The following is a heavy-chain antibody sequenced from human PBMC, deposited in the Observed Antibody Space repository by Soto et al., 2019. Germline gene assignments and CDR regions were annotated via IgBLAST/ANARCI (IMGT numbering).Heavy chain of an antibody. D-gene: IGHD3-22*01. CDR1: GYTFTSYG. CDR2: ISAYNGKT. J-gene: IGHJ5*02. Sequence: QVQLVQSGAEVKKPGASVKVSCKASGYTFTSYGISWVRQAPGQGLEWMGWISAYNGKTNYAQKLQGRVNMTTDTSTSTAYTELRSLRSDDPAVYYCARDRSRLAMIVVVPFDPWGQGTLVTVSS. V-gene: IGHV1-18*01. CDR3: ARDRSRLAMIVVVPFDP.